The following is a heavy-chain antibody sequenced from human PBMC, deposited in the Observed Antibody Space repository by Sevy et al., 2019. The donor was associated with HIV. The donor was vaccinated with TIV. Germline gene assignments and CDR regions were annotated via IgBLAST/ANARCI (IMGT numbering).Heavy chain of an antibody. CDR1: GFTFSSFA. D-gene: IGHD3-3*01. CDR2: ISYDGSNK. V-gene: IGHV3-30-3*01. J-gene: IGHJ4*02. Sequence: GGSLRLSCAASGFTFSSFAMPWVRQAPGKGREGVAVISYDGSNKYYADSVKGRFTISRENSKNTLYLQMNSLRAEDTAVYYCAREDDFWSYFDYWGQGTLVTVSS. CDR3: AREDDFWSYFDY.